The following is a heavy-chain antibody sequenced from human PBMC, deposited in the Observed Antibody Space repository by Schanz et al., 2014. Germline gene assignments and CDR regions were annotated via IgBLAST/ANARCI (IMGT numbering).Heavy chain of an antibody. CDR1: GFNFSDYA. J-gene: IGHJ6*03. V-gene: IGHV3-23*04. D-gene: IGHD2-2*01. CDR2: ISGGGGTT. CDR3: ARVKYCTITRCYRTETEGIYYMDV. Sequence: EVQLVESGGGLVKPGGSLRLSCAASGFNFSDYAMCWVRQAPGKGLEWVSAISGGGGTTYYTDSVKGRFTISRDNSKNTLYLQMKSLRAEDTAVYYCARVKYCTITRCYRTETEGIYYMDVWGKGTTVTVSS.